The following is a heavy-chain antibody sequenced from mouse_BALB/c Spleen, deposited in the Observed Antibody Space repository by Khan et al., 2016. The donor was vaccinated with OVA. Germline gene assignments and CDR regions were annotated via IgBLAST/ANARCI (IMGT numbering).Heavy chain of an antibody. J-gene: IGHJ3*01. V-gene: IGHV2-9*02. Sequence: QVQLKESGPGLVAPSQTLSITCTVSGFSLSSYGVHWVRQPPGKGLEWLGVIWAGGSTNHNSALMSRLSISKDQSKSQVFLKMNSLQTDDTSRYCGARAFSYGAWFAYWGQGTLVTVSA. CDR2: IWAGGST. CDR3: ARAFSYGAWFAY. CDR1: GFSLSSYG. D-gene: IGHD1-1*01.